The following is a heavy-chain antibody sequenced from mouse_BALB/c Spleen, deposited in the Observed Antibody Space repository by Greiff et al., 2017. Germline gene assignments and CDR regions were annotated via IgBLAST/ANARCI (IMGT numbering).Heavy chain of an antibody. CDR3: ARNYGSSLPFAY. Sequence: QVQLQQSAAELARPGASVKMSCKASGYTFTSYTMHWVKQRPGQGLEWIGYINPSSGYTEYNQKFKDKTTLTADKSSSTAYMQLSSLTSEDSAVYYCARNYGSSLPFAYWGQGTLVTVSA. D-gene: IGHD1-1*01. J-gene: IGHJ3*01. CDR1: GYTFTSYT. V-gene: IGHV1-4*02. CDR2: INPSSGYT.